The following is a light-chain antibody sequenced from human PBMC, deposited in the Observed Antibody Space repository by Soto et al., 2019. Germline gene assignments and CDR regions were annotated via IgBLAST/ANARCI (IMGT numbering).Light chain of an antibody. CDR3: CSYAGSYTLYV. CDR1: SSDLGAYNY. CDR2: DVS. Sequence: QSALTQPASVSGSPGQSITISCTGTSSDLGAYNYVSWYQQHPGKAPKLLIYDVSDRPSEVSNRFSGSKSGNTASLTISGLQAEDEADYYCCSYAGSYTLYVFGTGTKVTVL. V-gene: IGLV2-14*03. J-gene: IGLJ1*01.